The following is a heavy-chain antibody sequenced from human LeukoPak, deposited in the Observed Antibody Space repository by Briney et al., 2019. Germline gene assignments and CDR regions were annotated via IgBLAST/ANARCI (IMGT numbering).Heavy chain of an antibody. CDR1: GFTFSSHA. CDR3: AKVIFIAVAGTDPDAFDI. CDR2: ISGSGGST. J-gene: IGHJ3*02. D-gene: IGHD6-19*01. Sequence: PGGSLRLSCAASGFTFSSHAMAWVRQAPGKGLEWVSAISGSGGSTYYADSVKGRFTIARDNSKNTLYLQMNSLRAEDTAVYYCAKVIFIAVAGTDPDAFDIWGQGTMVTVSS. V-gene: IGHV3-23*01.